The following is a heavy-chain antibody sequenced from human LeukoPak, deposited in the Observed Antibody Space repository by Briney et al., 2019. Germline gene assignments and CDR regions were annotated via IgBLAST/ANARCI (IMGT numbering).Heavy chain of an antibody. Sequence: GGSLRLSCAASGFTFSSYAMSWVRQAPGKGLEWVSAISGSGGSTYYADSVKGRFTISRDNSKNTLYLQMNSLRAEDTAVYYCASYYYVWGSYRTPFDYGGQGTRVTVSS. J-gene: IGHJ4*02. CDR3: ASYYYVWGSYRTPFDY. CDR2: ISGSGGST. V-gene: IGHV3-23*01. CDR1: GFTFSSYA. D-gene: IGHD3-16*02.